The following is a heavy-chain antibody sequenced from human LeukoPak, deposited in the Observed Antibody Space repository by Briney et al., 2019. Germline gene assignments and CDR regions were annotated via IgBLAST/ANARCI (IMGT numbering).Heavy chain of an antibody. CDR3: ARGSGSYPYYFDY. CDR1: GGSISSYY. D-gene: IGHD1-26*01. J-gene: IGHJ4*02. CDR2: IYYSGST. Sequence: KPSETLSLTCTVSGGSISSYYWSWIRQPPGKGLEWIGYIYYSGSTNYNPSLEGRVTISVDTSKNQFSLKLSSVTAADTAVYYCARGSGSYPYYFDYWGQGTLVTVSS. V-gene: IGHV4-59*01.